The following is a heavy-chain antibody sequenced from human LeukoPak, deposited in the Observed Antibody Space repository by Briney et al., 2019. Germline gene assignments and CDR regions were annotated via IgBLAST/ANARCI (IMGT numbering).Heavy chain of an antibody. J-gene: IGHJ4*02. CDR3: AKDTGYSSSYLPDY. Sequence: GGSLRLSCAASGFTFSSYGMHWVRQAPGKGLEWVAVISYDGSNKYYADSVKGRFTISRDDSKNTLYLQMNSLRAEDTAVYYCAKDTGYSSSYLPDYWGQGTLVTVSS. V-gene: IGHV3-30*18. D-gene: IGHD6-13*01. CDR1: GFTFSSYG. CDR2: ISYDGSNK.